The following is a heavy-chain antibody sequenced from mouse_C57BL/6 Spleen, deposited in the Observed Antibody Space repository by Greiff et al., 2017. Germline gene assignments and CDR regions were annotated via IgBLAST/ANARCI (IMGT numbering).Heavy chain of an antibody. V-gene: IGHV1-39*01. Sequence: EVKLMESGPELVKPGASVKISCKASGYSFTDYNMNWVKQSNGKSLEWIGVINPNYGTTSYNQKFKGKATLTVDQSSSTAYMQLNSLTSEDSAVYYCASPRGYSNYLDYWGQGTTLTVSS. CDR1: GYSFTDYN. J-gene: IGHJ2*01. CDR3: ASPRGYSNYLDY. CDR2: INPNYGTT. D-gene: IGHD2-5*01.